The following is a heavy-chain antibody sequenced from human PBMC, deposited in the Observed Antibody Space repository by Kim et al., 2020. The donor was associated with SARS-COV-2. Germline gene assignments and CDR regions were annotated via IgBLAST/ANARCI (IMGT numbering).Heavy chain of an antibody. J-gene: IGHJ5*02. CDR3: ARGYSSGRVGWFDP. V-gene: IGHV3-13*01. Sequence: GSVKGRFTSSRENDKNSLYLQMNGLRAGDTAVYYCARGYSSGRVGWFDPWGQGTLVTVSS. D-gene: IGHD3-22*01.